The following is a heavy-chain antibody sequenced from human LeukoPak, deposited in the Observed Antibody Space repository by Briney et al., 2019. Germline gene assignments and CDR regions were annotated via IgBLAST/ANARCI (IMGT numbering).Heavy chain of an antibody. Sequence: GGSLRLSCAASGFTFSSYAMSWVRQAPGKGLEWVSAISGSGGSTYYADSVKGRFTISRDNSKNTLYLQMNSLRAEDTAVYYCAKWGDYDVLTGYYVSDFWGQGTLVTVSS. CDR3: AKWGDYDVLTGYYVSDF. CDR1: GFTFSSYA. V-gene: IGHV3-23*01. D-gene: IGHD3-9*01. CDR2: ISGSGGST. J-gene: IGHJ4*02.